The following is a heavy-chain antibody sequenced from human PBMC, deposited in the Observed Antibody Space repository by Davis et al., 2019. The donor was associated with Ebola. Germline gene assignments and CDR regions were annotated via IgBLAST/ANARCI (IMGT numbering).Heavy chain of an antibody. D-gene: IGHD6-6*01. CDR1: GGSFSGYY. CDR2: IYYSGST. J-gene: IGHJ4*01. V-gene: IGHV4-59*12. CDR3: ARQSITARLFDY. Sequence: PSETLSLTCAVYGGSFSGYYWSWIRQPPGKGLEWIGYIYYSGSTNYNPSLKSRVTISVDTSKKQFSLKLSSVTAADTAVYYCARQSITARLFDYWGQGTLVTVSS.